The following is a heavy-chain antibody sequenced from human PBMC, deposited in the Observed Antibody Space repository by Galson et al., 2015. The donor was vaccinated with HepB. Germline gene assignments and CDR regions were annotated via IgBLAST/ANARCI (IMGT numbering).Heavy chain of an antibody. Sequence: SVKVSCKASGGTFSSYAISWVRQAPGQGLEWMGGIIPIFGTANYAQKFQGRVTITADESTSTAYMELSSLRSEDTAVYYCARSTIFGVVIGAFDIWGQGTMVTVSS. V-gene: IGHV1-69*13. D-gene: IGHD3-3*01. CDR2: IIPIFGTA. CDR1: GGTFSSYA. J-gene: IGHJ3*02. CDR3: ARSTIFGVVIGAFDI.